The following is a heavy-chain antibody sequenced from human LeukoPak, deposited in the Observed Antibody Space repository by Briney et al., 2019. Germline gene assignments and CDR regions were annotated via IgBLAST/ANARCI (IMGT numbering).Heavy chain of an antibody. CDR2: IGSSSSTI. CDR1: GFTFSSYS. J-gene: IGHJ4*02. Sequence: GGSLRLSCAASGFTFSSYSMNWVRQAPGKGLEWVSYIGSSSSTIYYADSVKGRFTISRDNAKNSLYLQMNSLRAEDTAVYYCARTLRFLEWYSVWGQGTLVTVSS. CDR3: ARTLRFLEWYSV. D-gene: IGHD3-3*01. V-gene: IGHV3-48*01.